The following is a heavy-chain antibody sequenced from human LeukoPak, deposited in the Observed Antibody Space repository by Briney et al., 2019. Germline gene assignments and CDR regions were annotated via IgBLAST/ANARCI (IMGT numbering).Heavy chain of an antibody. D-gene: IGHD6-13*01. V-gene: IGHV3-23*01. CDR3: KVAAAGMGWFDP. J-gene: IGHJ5*02. Sequence: GGSLRLSCAASGFTLSSYAMSWVRQAPGKGLEWVSAISGSGGSTYYADSVKGRFTISRDNSKNTLYLQMNSLRAEDTAVYYCKVAAAGMGWFDPWGQGTLVTVSS. CDR1: GFTLSSYA. CDR2: ISGSGGST.